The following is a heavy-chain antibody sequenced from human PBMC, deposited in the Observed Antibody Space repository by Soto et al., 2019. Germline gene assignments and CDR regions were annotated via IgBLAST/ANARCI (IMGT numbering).Heavy chain of an antibody. J-gene: IGHJ4*02. Sequence: SETLSLTCTVSGGSISSSSYYCGCIRQPPGKGLEWIGSIYYSGSTYYNPSLKSRVTISVDTSKNQFSLKLSSVTAADTAVYYCARDFDYWGQGTLVTVSS. CDR2: IYYSGST. CDR3: ARDFDY. V-gene: IGHV4-39*01. CDR1: GGSISSSSYY.